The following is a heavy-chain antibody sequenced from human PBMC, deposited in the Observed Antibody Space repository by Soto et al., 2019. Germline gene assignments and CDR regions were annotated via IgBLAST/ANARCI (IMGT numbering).Heavy chain of an antibody. V-gene: IGHV3-30-3*01. CDR2: ISYDGSNK. CDR3: ARDRGEDCSSTSCYSSYYYYGMDV. D-gene: IGHD2-2*02. J-gene: IGHJ6*02. Sequence: GGSLRLSCAASGFTFSSYAMHWVRQAPGKGLEWVAVISYDGSNKYYADSVKGRFTISRDNSKNTLYLQMNSLRAEDTAVYYCARDRGEDCSSTSCYSSYYYYGMDVWGQGTTVTVSS. CDR1: GFTFSSYA.